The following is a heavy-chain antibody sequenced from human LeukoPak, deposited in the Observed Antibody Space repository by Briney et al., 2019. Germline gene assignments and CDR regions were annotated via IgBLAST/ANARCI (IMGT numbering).Heavy chain of an antibody. V-gene: IGHV5-51*01. CDR3: ARLGTSGYDSWFDP. CDR2: IYPGDSDT. CDR1: GYSFTNYW. Sequence: GESLKISCKASGYSFTNYWIGWVRQMPGKGLEWMGIIYPGDSDTKYSPSFEGQVTISADKSISTAYLQWSSLKASDTAMYYYARLGTSGYDSWFDPWGQGTLVTVSS. D-gene: IGHD5-12*01. J-gene: IGHJ5*02.